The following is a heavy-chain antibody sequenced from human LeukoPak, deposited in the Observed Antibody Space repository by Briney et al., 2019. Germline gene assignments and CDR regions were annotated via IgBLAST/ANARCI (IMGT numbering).Heavy chain of an antibody. D-gene: IGHD6-19*01. V-gene: IGHV4-38-2*02. CDR1: GFSIGTGYS. CDR2: IYHRGNT. J-gene: IGHJ4*02. CDR3: ARAPSSGWYVDY. Sequence: SETLSLTCSVSGFSIGTGYSWGWIRQPPGKGLEWIGTIYHRGNTYYNPSLMSRVTISLDTSKNQFSLRLTSVTAADTALYYCARAPSSGWYVDYWGQGTLVTVSS.